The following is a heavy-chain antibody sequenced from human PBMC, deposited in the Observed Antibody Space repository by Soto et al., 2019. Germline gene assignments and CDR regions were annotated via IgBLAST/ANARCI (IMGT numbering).Heavy chain of an antibody. Sequence: ASVKVSCKTSGYTFTSYGISWVRQAPGQGLEWMGWISAYNGNTNYAQKLQGRVTMTTDTSTSTAYMELRSLRSDDTAVYYCARDKGDGSGSYYGYWGQGTLVTVSS. J-gene: IGHJ4*02. CDR1: GYTFTSYG. V-gene: IGHV1-18*01. D-gene: IGHD3-10*01. CDR3: ARDKGDGSGSYYGY. CDR2: ISAYNGNT.